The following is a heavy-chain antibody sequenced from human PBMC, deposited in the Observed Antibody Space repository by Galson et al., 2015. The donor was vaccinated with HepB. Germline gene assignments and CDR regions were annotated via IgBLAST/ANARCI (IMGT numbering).Heavy chain of an antibody. V-gene: IGHV3-23*01. CDR2: ISGSGGST. Sequence: SLRLSCAASEFTFSSYAMSWVRQAPGKGLEWVSAISGSGGSTYYADSVKGRFTISRDNSKNTLYLQMNSLRAEDTAVYYCAKQGAERFLEWLFWFDYWGQGTLVTVSS. J-gene: IGHJ4*02. CDR1: EFTFSSYA. CDR3: AKQGAERFLEWLFWFDY. D-gene: IGHD3-3*01.